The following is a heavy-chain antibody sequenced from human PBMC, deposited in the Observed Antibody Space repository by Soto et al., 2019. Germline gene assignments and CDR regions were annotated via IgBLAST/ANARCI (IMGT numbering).Heavy chain of an antibody. D-gene: IGHD2-21*02. CDR3: ARDYDWYGDCFRY. V-gene: IGHV3-21*01. Sequence: PGGSLRLSCAASGFTFSSYSMNWVRQAPGKGLEWVSSISSSSSYIYYADSVKGRFTISRDNAKNSLYLQMNSLRAEDTAVYYCARDYDWYGDCFRYWGQGTLVTAPQ. CDR2: ISSSSSYI. CDR1: GFTFSSYS. J-gene: IGHJ4*02.